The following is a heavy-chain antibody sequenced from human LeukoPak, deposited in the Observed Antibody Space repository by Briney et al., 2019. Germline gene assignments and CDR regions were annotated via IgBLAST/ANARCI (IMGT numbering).Heavy chain of an antibody. CDR2: INHSGST. Sequence: PSETLSLTCAVYGGSFSGYYWSWIRQPPGKGLEWIGEINHSGSTNYNPSLKSRVTISVDTSKNQFSLKLSSVTAADTAVYYCAREPEAAALRDGPSYYFDYWGQGTLVTVSS. J-gene: IGHJ4*02. CDR1: GGSFSGYY. CDR3: AREPEAAALRDGPSYYFDY. D-gene: IGHD6-13*01. V-gene: IGHV4-34*01.